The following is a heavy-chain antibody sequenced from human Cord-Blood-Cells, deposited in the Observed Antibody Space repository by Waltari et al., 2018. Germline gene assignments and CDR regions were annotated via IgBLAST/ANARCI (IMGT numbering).Heavy chain of an antibody. J-gene: IGHJ4*02. CDR1: GGSFSGYY. CDR3: ARGQDSSSWYDY. Sequence: QVQLQQWGAGLLKPSVTLSLTCAVYGGSFSGYYWSWIRQPPGKGLEWIGEINHRGSTNSNPSLKSRVTISVDTSKNQFSLKLSSVTAADTAVYYCARGQDSSSWYDYWGQGTLVTVSS. CDR2: INHRGST. V-gene: IGHV4-34*01. D-gene: IGHD6-13*01.